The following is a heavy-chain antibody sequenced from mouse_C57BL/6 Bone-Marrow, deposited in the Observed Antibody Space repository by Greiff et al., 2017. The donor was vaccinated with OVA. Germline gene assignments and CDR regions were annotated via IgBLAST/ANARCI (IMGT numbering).Heavy chain of an antibody. D-gene: IGHD1-1*01. Sequence: EVKLVESGGGLVKPGGSLKLSCAASGFTFSDYGMHWVRQAPEKGLEWVAYISSGSSTIYYADTVKGRFTISRDNAKNTLFLQMTSLRSEDTAMYYCARRAVVAGDYAMDYWGQGTSVTVSS. J-gene: IGHJ4*01. CDR2: ISSGSSTI. V-gene: IGHV5-17*01. CDR3: ARRAVVAGDYAMDY. CDR1: GFTFSDYG.